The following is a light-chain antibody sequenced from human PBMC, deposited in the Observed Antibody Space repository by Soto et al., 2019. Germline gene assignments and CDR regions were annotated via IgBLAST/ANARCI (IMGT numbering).Light chain of an antibody. CDR3: SSYAGSNFPV. Sequence: QSALTQPPSASGSPGQSVTISCTGTSSDVGGYNYVSWYQQHPGKAPKLMIYEVSKRPSGVPDRFSGSKSGNTASLTVSGLQAEDEADYYCSSYAGSNFPVFGGGTQLTVL. V-gene: IGLV2-8*01. J-gene: IGLJ3*02. CDR1: SSDVGGYNY. CDR2: EVS.